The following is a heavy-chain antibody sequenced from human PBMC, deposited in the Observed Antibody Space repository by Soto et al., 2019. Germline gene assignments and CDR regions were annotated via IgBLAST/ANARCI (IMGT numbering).Heavy chain of an antibody. CDR3: AQIWSGAINYYYYGMDV. CDR2: IIPIFGTA. J-gene: IGHJ6*02. V-gene: IGHV1-69*13. Sequence: SVKVSCKASGGTFSSYAISWVRQAPGQGLEWMGGIIPIFGTANYAQKFQGRVTITADESTSTAYMELSSLRSEDTAVYYCAQIWSGAINYYYYGMDVWGQGTTVTVSS. CDR1: GGTFSSYA. D-gene: IGHD3-3*01.